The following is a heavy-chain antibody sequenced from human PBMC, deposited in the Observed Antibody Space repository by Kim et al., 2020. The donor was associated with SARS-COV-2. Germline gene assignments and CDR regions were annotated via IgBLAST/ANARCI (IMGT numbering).Heavy chain of an antibody. CDR3: RLRSSWYGDAFDI. CDR2: IYYSGST. Sequence: SETLSLTCTVSGGSISSYYWSWIRQPPGKGLEWIGYIYYSGSTNYNPSLKSRVTISVDTSKNQFSLKLSSVTAADTAVYYCRLRSSWYGDAFDIWGQGTMVTVSS. CDR1: GGSISSYY. D-gene: IGHD6-13*01. V-gene: IGHV4-59*01. J-gene: IGHJ3*02.